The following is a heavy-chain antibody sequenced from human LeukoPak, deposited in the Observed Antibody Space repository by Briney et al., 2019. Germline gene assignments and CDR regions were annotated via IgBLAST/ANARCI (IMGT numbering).Heavy chain of an antibody. CDR3: ARRYYGSATYRLPYDY. CDR2: ISGSGT. V-gene: IGHV3-23*01. Sequence: GGSLRLSCATSGFTFRSYAMIWVRQAPERGLQWVSGISGSGTYYADSVKGRFTISRDNAENSLYLQMSSLRAEDTAVYYCARRYYGSATYRLPYDYWGQGTLVTVSS. CDR1: GFTFRSYA. D-gene: IGHD3-22*01. J-gene: IGHJ4*02.